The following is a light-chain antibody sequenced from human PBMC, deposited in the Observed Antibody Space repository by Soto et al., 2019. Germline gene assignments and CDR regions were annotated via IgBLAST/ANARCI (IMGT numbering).Light chain of an antibody. Sequence: QSVLTQAASVSGSPGQSITISCTGTSSDVGSYNLVSWYQQHPGKAPKIMIYEVSKRPSGLSNRFSGSKSGNTASLTISGLQAEDEADYYCCSYAGSRTPLIFGTGTKLTVL. CDR2: EVS. CDR3: CSYAGSRTPLI. J-gene: IGLJ1*01. CDR1: SSDVGSYNL. V-gene: IGLV2-23*02.